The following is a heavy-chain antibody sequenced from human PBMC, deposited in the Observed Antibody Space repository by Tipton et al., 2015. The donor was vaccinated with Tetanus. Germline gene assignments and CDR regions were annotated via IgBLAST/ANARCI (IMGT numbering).Heavy chain of an antibody. J-gene: IGHJ4*02. V-gene: IGHV4-31*03. Sequence: LSCTVSGDSISSGDFYWSWIRQHPGKGLEWIGYIYFTGTTYYNPSLESRLTISIDTSKNQFSLELTSVTAADTAVYYCARDSYYSSRRSFADYWGQGTLVTVSS. CDR2: IYFTGTT. CDR1: GDSISSGDFY. CDR3: ARDSYYSSRRSFADY. D-gene: IGHD3-22*01.